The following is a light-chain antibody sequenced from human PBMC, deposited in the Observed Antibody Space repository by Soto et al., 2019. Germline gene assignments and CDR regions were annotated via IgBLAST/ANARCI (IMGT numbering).Light chain of an antibody. CDR3: LHDYSYPRT. J-gene: IGKJ1*01. CDR2: ATS. V-gene: IGKV1-6*01. Sequence: IQMTQSPSSLSASVGDRVTITCRASQGISNFLAWYQQKPGRAPKLLIYATSTLQSGVPSRFSGSGSGADFTLTIRSLQPEDSATYYCLHDYSYPRTFGQGTKVDIK. CDR1: QGISNF.